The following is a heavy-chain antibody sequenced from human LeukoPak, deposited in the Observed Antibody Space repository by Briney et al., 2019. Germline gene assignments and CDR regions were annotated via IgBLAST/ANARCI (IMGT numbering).Heavy chain of an antibody. CDR3: ARVASSWYKGTYYFDY. V-gene: IGHV1-18*01. J-gene: IGHJ4*02. Sequence: GASVKVSCKASGGTFSSYAISWVRQAPGQGLEWMGWISAYNGNTNYAQKLQGRVTMTTDTSTSTAYMELRSLRSDDTAVYYCARVASSWYKGTYYFDYWGQGTLVTVSS. CDR2: ISAYNGNT. CDR1: GGTFSSYA. D-gene: IGHD6-13*01.